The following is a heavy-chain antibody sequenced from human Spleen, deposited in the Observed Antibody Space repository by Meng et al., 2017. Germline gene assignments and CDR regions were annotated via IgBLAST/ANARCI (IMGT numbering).Heavy chain of an antibody. D-gene: IGHD3-3*01. CDR1: GYRFTNYW. V-gene: IGHV5-51*01. Sequence: GESLKISCQGSGYRFTNYWIGWVRQVPGKGLEWMGIIYPGDSDTRYSPSFQGQVTISADKSISTAYLQWSSLKASDTAMYYCARPVGGAKPYYFDYWGQGTLVTVSS. CDR2: IYPGDSDT. CDR3: ARPVGGAKPYYFDY. J-gene: IGHJ4*02.